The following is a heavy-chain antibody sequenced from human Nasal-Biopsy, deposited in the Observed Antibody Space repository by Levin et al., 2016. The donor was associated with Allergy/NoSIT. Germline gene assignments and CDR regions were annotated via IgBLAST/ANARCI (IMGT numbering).Heavy chain of an antibody. J-gene: IGHJ4*02. Sequence: SVKVSCKASGGTFSRHTVSWVRQAPGQGLEWMGAIIPVFGTTNYAQKFQGRSTLTADESSGTVYLELSSLKSEDTAVYYCATVVPHYSSNWYPFDVWGPGTLVTVS. CDR3: ATVVPHYSSNWYPFDV. D-gene: IGHD6-13*01. CDR2: IIPVFGTT. CDR1: GGTFSRHT. V-gene: IGHV1-69*13.